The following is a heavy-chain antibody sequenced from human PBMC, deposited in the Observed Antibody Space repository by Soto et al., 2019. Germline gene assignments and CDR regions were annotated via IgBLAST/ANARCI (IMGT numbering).Heavy chain of an antibody. CDR2: ISYNGKYE. CDR1: GFTFSTYT. V-gene: IGHV3-30*04. D-gene: IGHD2-15*01. CDR3: ATTPGGAAY. J-gene: IGHJ4*02. Sequence: QVHLVESGGGVVQPGRSLRLSCAASGFTFSTYTMHWARQAPGKGLEWVADISYNGKYEYYADSVKGRFTISRDNSKSTLYLQMNSLPPEDTAVYYCATTPGGAAYWGQGTLVTVSS.